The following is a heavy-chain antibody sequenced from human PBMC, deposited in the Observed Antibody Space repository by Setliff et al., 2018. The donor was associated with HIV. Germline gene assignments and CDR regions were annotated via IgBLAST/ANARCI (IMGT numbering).Heavy chain of an antibody. J-gene: IGHJ4*02. CDR3: ASPYYDFVWGSYQPDY. V-gene: IGHV3-48*04. Sequence: PGGSLRLSCAASGFAFSSYGMHWVRQAPGKGLEWVSYISSNRIIMNYADSVKGRFTISRDNAKNSLYLQMNSLRAEDTAVYYCASPYYDFVWGSYQPDYWGQGTLVTVSS. D-gene: IGHD3-16*02. CDR2: ISSNRIIM. CDR1: GFAFSSYG.